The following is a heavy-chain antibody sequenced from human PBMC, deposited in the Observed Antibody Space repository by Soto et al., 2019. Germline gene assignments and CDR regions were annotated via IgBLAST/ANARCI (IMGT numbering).Heavy chain of an antibody. CDR2: ISAYNGNT. CDR3: ARERVTLVRGPQNWFDP. D-gene: IGHD3-10*01. CDR1: GYRFASYA. V-gene: IGHV1-18*01. Sequence: QVHPVQSGGEVKKTGASVTVSCKASGYRFASYAIGWVRQAPGQGLEWVGWISAYNGNTRYAQKLQGRVTMTTDTSTSTAYMELRSLKSDDTPVYYCARERVTLVRGPQNWFDPWGQGTLVTVSS. J-gene: IGHJ5*02.